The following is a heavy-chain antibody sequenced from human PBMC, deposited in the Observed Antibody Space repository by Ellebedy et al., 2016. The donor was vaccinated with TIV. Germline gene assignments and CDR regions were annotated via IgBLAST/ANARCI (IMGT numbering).Heavy chain of an antibody. V-gene: IGHV3-23*01. CDR1: GFTFSNYA. Sequence: GESLKISXAASGFTFSNYAMGWVRHVPGRGPEWVSTITANALTTWYADSVKGRFTISRDNSRSTVSLQMNSLRAEDTAVYYCARDGSIAVDGTSDYWGQGTLVTVSS. CDR3: ARDGSIAVDGTSDY. D-gene: IGHD6-19*01. CDR2: ITANALTT. J-gene: IGHJ4*02.